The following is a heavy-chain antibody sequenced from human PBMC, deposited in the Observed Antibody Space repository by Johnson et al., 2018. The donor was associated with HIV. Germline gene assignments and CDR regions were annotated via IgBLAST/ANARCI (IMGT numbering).Heavy chain of an antibody. CDR2: INWNGGST. CDR1: GITFSSYG. CDR3: ARDFVGNSRVAFDI. V-gene: IGHV3-20*04. Sequence: VQLVESGGGVVQPGRSLRLSCAASGITFSSYGMHWVRQAPGKGLEWVSGINWNGGSTGYADSVNGRFTISRDNAKNSLYLQMNSLRAEDTALYYCARDFVGNSRVAFDIWGQGTMVTVSS. D-gene: IGHD2/OR15-2a*01. J-gene: IGHJ3*02.